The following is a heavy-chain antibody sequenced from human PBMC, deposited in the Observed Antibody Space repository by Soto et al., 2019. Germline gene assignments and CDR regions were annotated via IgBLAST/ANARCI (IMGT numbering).Heavy chain of an antibody. V-gene: IGHV4-59*01. J-gene: IGHJ5*02. CDR1: GGSISSYY. D-gene: IGHD3-10*01. CDR2: IYYSGST. CDR3: ARVGITMVRGVPNWFDP. Sequence: PSETLSLTCTVSGGSISSYYWSWIRQPPGKGLEWIGYIYYSGSTNYNPSLKSRVTISVDTSKNQFSLKLSSVTAADTAVYYCARVGITMVRGVPNWFDPWGQGTLVTVS.